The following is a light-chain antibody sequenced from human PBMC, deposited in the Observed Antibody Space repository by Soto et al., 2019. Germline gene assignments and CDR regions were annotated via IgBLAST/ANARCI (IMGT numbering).Light chain of an antibody. CDR2: GAS. Sequence: EIVLTQSPGTLSLSPGERATLSCRASQSVSSSYLAWYQQKPGQAPRLLIYGASSRATGIPDRFSGSEYGTDFTLTISRLEPEDFAVYYCQQYGSSPLTFGQGTKLEIK. V-gene: IGKV3-20*01. CDR3: QQYGSSPLT. CDR1: QSVSSSY. J-gene: IGKJ2*01.